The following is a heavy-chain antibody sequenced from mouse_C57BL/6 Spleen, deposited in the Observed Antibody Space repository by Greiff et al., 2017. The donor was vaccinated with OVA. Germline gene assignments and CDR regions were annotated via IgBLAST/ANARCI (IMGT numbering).Heavy chain of an antibody. CDR2: ISSGSSTI. D-gene: IGHD1-1*01. Sequence: EVKLVESGGGLVKPGGSLKLSCAASGFTFSDYGMHWVRQAPEKGLEWVAYISSGSSTIYYADTVKGRFTISRDNAKNTLFLQMTSLRSEDTAMYYCARPPYYYGSSLFAYWGQGTLVTVSA. CDR1: GFTFSDYG. V-gene: IGHV5-17*01. CDR3: ARPPYYYGSSLFAY. J-gene: IGHJ3*01.